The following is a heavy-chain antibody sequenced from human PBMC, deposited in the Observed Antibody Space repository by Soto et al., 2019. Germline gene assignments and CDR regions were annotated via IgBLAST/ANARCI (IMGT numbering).Heavy chain of an antibody. CDR2: IYYSGST. CDR1: GGSISSGSHY. Sequence: PSETLSLTCTVSGGSISSGSHYWTWIRQHPGKGLEWIGYIYYSGSTYYNPSLKSRVTISVDTSKNQFSLKLSSVTAADTAVYYCARVLLWFGVRYYFDYWGQGTLDTVSS. D-gene: IGHD3-10*01. J-gene: IGHJ4*02. CDR3: ARVLLWFGVRYYFDY. V-gene: IGHV4-31*03.